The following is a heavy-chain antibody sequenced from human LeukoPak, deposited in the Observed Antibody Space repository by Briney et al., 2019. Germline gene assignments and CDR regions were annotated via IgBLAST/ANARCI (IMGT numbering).Heavy chain of an antibody. Sequence: AEFLKTSCKGSGYSFTNYWIGLVRQLPGKGLELMGIIYAGNSDTKYSPCFQGQATISADKSISTAYLKWSSLKASENAMDYCAGRLEVISCFDYWGQGNLVTVSS. J-gene: IGHJ4*02. D-gene: IGHD2/OR15-2a*01. CDR3: AGRLEVISCFDY. V-gene: IGHV5-51*01. CDR2: IYAGNSDT. CDR1: GYSFTNYW.